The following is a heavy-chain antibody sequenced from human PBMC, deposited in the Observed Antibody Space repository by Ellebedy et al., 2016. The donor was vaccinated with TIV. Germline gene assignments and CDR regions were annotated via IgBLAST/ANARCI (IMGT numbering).Heavy chain of an antibody. CDR2: IIPIFGTA. J-gene: IGHJ6*02. D-gene: IGHD2-15*01. Sequence: SVKVSXKASGGTFSSYAISWVRQAPGQGLEWMGGIIPIFGTANYAQKFQGRVTITADESTSTAYMELSSLRSEDTAVYYCARSSRPLGYCSGGSCYFEAANYYYYGMDVWGQGTTVTVSS. V-gene: IGHV1-69*13. CDR3: ARSSRPLGYCSGGSCYFEAANYYYYGMDV. CDR1: GGTFSSYA.